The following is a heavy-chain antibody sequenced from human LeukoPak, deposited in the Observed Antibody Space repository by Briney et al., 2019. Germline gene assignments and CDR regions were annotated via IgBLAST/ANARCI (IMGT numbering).Heavy chain of an antibody. V-gene: IGHV3-30-3*01. CDR1: GFTFSSYA. CDR3: ARDNDYSNPFDY. D-gene: IGHD4-11*01. Sequence: GGSLRLSCAASGFTFSSYAMHWVRQAPGKGLEWVAVISYDGSNKYYADSVKGRFTISRDNAKNSLYLQMNSLRAEDTAVYYCARDNDYSNPFDYWGQGTLVTVSS. J-gene: IGHJ4*02. CDR2: ISYDGSNK.